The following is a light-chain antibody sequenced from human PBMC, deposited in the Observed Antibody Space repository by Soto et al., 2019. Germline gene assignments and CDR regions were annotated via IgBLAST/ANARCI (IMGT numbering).Light chain of an antibody. CDR2: DAS. V-gene: IGKV3-11*01. J-gene: IGKJ4*01. CDR3: QQRSNWPPLT. CDR1: QSVSSY. Sequence: EIVLTQSPATLSLSPGERATLSCRASQSVSSYLAWYQQKPGQAPRLLIYDASNRATGIPARFSGSGSGTDFTLAICSLEPEDFAVYCCQQRSNWPPLTFGGGTKVEIK.